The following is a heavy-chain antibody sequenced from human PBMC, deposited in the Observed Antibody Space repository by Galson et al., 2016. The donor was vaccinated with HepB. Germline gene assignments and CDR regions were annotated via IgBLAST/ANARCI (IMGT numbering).Heavy chain of an antibody. J-gene: IGHJ5*01. CDR3: ARDPGRIAAAGHLDS. V-gene: IGHV3-30*03. CDR1: GFSFSNYA. Sequence: SLRLSCAASGFSFSNYALHWVRQAPGKGLEWVAVVSSDGNTHFYGDAVKGRFTISRDNSKNTVYLEMSSLRAEDTAVYYCARDPGRIAAAGHLDSWGQGTLVTVSS. CDR2: VSSDGNTH. D-gene: IGHD6-13*01.